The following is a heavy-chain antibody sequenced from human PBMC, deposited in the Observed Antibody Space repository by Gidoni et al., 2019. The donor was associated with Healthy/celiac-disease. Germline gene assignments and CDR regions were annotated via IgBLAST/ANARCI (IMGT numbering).Heavy chain of an antibody. V-gene: IGHV5-51*01. D-gene: IGHD2-21*02. J-gene: IGHJ6*03. CDR3: ARRARGVTPYYYMDV. Sequence: EVQLVQSGAEVKKPGETMKISLKGAGSSFSNSWIGWVRQMPGEGLEWMGTIYPGDSDTRYSPSFHSQVTISADKAISTAYLQWSSLKASDTAMYYCARRARGVTPYYYMDVWGKGTTVTVSS. CDR1: GSSFSNSW. CDR2: IYPGDSDT.